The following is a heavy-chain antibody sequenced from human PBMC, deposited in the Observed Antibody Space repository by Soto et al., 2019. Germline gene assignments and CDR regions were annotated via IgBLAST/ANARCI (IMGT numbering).Heavy chain of an antibody. V-gene: IGHV3-21*01. D-gene: IGHD6-13*01. CDR2: ISSSSSYI. CDR1: GFTFSSYS. J-gene: IGHJ4*02. CDR3: ARDKDFGWAAAGIFCMGY. Sequence: GGSLRLSCAASGFTFSSYSMNWVRQAPGKGLEWVSSISSSSSYIYYADSVKGRFTISRDNAKNSLYLQMNSLRAEDTAVYYCARDKDFGWAAAGIFCMGYWGQGTLVTVSS.